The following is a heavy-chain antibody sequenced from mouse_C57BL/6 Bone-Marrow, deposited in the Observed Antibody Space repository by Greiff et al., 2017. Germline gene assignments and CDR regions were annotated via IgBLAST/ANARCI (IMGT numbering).Heavy chain of an antibody. CDR1: GYAFSSYW. V-gene: IGHV1-80*01. Sequence: VQLQQSGAELVKPGASVKISCKASGYAFSSYWMNWVKQRPGKGLEWIGQIYPGDGDTNYNGKFKGKATLTADKSSSTAYMQLSSLTSEDSAVYCCARRGRGYSWFAYWGQGTLVTVSA. J-gene: IGHJ3*01. CDR3: ARRGRGYSWFAY. D-gene: IGHD2-3*01. CDR2: IYPGDGDT.